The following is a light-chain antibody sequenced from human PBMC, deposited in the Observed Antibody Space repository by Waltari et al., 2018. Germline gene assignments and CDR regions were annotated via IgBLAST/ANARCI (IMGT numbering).Light chain of an antibody. Sequence: IVLTQSPGTLSLSPGERATLSCRASQSVSSSHLAWYQQKPGQAPRLLISGAIKRATGIPDRFSGSGSGTDFTLTISRLEPEDFAVYYCQQYGSSPSITFGQGTRLEIK. CDR1: QSVSSSH. V-gene: IGKV3-20*01. J-gene: IGKJ5*01. CDR3: QQYGSSPSIT. CDR2: GAI.